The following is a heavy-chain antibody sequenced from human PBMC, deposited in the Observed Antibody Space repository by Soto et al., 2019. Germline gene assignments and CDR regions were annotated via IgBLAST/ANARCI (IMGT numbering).Heavy chain of an antibody. CDR3: ASDTTVVVAATGDAFDI. J-gene: IGHJ3*02. CDR2: ISSSSSYT. CDR1: GFTFSSYS. V-gene: IGHV3-21*01. D-gene: IGHD2-15*01. Sequence: GGSLRLSCAASGFTFSSYSMNWVRQAPGKGLEWVSSISSSSSYTYYADSVKGRFTISRDNAKNSLYLQMNSLRAEDNAGDYYASDTTVVVAATGDAFDIWGQGTMVTVSS.